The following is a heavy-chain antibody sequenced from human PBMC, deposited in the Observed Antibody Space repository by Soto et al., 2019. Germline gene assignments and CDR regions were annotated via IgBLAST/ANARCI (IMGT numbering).Heavy chain of an antibody. CDR1: GFSLTTNGVG. V-gene: IGHV2-5*02. J-gene: IGHJ3*01. D-gene: IGHD3-10*01. Sequence: QITLKESGPTLVTPTQTLTLTCTFSGFSLTTNGVGVGWVRQPPGKALEWLALTYWDDDKRYSPSLKSRLTITKDTSRNQVVLTIANVDPVDTATYYCAHRVRLMSTWFYGAFDFWGQGAMVFVSS. CDR3: AHRVRLMSTWFYGAFDF. CDR2: TYWDDDK.